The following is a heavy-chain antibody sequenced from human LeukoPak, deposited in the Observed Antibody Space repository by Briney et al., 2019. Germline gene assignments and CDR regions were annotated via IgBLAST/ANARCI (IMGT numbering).Heavy chain of an antibody. CDR3: ARGGATKFNWFDP. CDR1: GGTFSSYA. V-gene: IGHV1-69*01. CDR2: IIPIFGTA. Sequence: SVKVSCKASGGTFSSYAISWVRQAPGQGLEWMGGIIPIFGTANYAQKFQGRVTITADESTSTAYMELSSLRSEDTAVYYCARGGATKFNWFDPWGQGTLVTVSS. J-gene: IGHJ5*02. D-gene: IGHD5-12*01.